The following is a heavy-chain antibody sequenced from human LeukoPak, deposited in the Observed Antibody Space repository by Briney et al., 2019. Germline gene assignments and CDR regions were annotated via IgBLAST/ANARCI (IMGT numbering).Heavy chain of an antibody. J-gene: IGHJ4*02. CDR2: INPNSGGT. V-gene: IGHV1-2*02. CDR3: ARLGLHCTNGVCYTG. Sequence: GASVKVSCKAPGYTFTGYYMHWVRQAPGQGLEWMGWINPNSGGTNYAQKFQGRVTMTRDTSISTAYMELSRLRSDDTAVYYCARLGLHCTNGVCYTGWGQGTLVTVSS. D-gene: IGHD2-8*01. CDR1: GYTFTGYY.